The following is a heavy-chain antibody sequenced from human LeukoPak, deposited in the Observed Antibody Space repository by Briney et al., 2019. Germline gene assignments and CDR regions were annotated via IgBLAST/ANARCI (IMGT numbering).Heavy chain of an antibody. CDR1: GYTFTDYY. CDR2: INPNSGGT. V-gene: IGHV1-2*02. D-gene: IGHD2-2*01. J-gene: IGHJ4*02. Sequence: VASVTVPCKASGYTFTDYYMHWVRQAPGQGLEGMGWINPNSGGTNYAQKFQGRVTMTRDTSISTAYMELSRLRSDDSAVYYCARLQGCTSTTCRGEDYWGQGTLVTVSS. CDR3: ARLQGCTSTTCRGEDY.